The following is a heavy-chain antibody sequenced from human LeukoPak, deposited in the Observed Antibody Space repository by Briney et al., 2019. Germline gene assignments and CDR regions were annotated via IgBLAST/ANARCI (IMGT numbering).Heavy chain of an antibody. CDR3: ARDPDIAAYMDV. V-gene: IGHV3-66*01. Sequence: GGSLRLSCAASGFIFSSYSMNWARQAPGKGLEWVSVIYSGGSTYYADSVKGRFTISRDNAKNSLYLQMNSLRAEDTAVYYCARDPDIAAYMDVWGKGTTVTVSS. CDR2: IYSGGST. D-gene: IGHD6-13*01. J-gene: IGHJ6*03. CDR1: GFIFSSYS.